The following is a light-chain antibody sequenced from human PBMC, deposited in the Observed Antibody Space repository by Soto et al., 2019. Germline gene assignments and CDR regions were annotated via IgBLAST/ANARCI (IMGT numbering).Light chain of an antibody. Sequence: EIVLTQSPGTLSLSPGERATLSCKTSQSVTAGYFAWYQQKPGQAPRLLIYETSSRTTGTPDRFSGGGSGTDFTLTISRLEPEDFAVYYCQQCANWPPKWTFGQGTKVDIK. CDR1: QSVTAGY. J-gene: IGKJ1*01. CDR3: QQCANWPPKWT. CDR2: ETS. V-gene: IGKV3D-20*02.